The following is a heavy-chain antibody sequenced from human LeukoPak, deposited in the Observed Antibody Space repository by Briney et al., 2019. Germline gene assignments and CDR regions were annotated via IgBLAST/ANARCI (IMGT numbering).Heavy chain of an antibody. Sequence: GGTLRLSCAASGFTFSSHSMNWVRQAPGKGLEWVSYISSSSTIYYADSVKGRFTISRDNAKNSLYLQMNSLRAEDTAVYYCARTAMERDYFDYWGQGTLVTVSS. D-gene: IGHD5-18*01. V-gene: IGHV3-48*01. CDR1: GFTFSSHS. CDR2: ISSSSTI. J-gene: IGHJ4*02. CDR3: ARTAMERDYFDY.